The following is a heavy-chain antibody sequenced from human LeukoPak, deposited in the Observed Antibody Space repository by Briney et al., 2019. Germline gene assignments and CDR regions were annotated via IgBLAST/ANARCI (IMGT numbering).Heavy chain of an antibody. CDR1: GSIFTSYW. CDR3: GRIPAAGPLKRSFDI. CDR2: IYPGDSDT. D-gene: IGHD6-13*01. V-gene: IGHV5-51*01. J-gene: IGHJ3*02. Sequence: NHGESLQISCKGAGSIFTSYWIGCVRQLPGKGLEWMGIIYPGDSDTPYSPSFQGQVTISADKSISTAYLQWSSLKASDSAMYYCGRIPAAGPLKRSFDIWGQGTMVTVSS.